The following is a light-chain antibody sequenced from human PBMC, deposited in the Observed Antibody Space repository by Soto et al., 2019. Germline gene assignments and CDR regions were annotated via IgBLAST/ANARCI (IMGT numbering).Light chain of an antibody. CDR3: QQYYDWPRT. J-gene: IGKJ1*01. CDR1: QSVSSN. CDR2: GES. Sequence: EIGMTQYPATLSVSPGERATLSCGASQSVSSNLAWYQKKPGQAPRLLIYGESARATGIPARLSGSGYGTGFTLTISSMQPEDFEVYFCQQYYDWPRTFGQGTKVDIK. V-gene: IGKV3-15*01.